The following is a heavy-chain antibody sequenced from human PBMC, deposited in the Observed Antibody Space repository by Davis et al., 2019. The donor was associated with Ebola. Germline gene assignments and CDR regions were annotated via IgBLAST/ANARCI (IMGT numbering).Heavy chain of an antibody. D-gene: IGHD6-19*01. J-gene: IGHJ4*02. V-gene: IGHV3-53*01. CDR3: ARIGGVEKQWQEYYFDY. CDR1: GVTVSRTH. CDR2: MYPGGIT. Sequence: GESLKISCAASGVTVSRTHMTWVRQAPGQGLEFVAVMYPGGITEYADTVKGRFTISRDNAKNSLYLQMNSLRAEDTALYHCARIGGVEKQWQEYYFDYWGQGTLVTVSS.